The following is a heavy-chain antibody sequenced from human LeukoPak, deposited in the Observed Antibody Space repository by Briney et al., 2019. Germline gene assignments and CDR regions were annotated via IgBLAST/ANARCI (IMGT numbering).Heavy chain of an antibody. Sequence: PSETLSLTCAVYGGSFSGYYWSWIRQPPGKGLEWIGEVNHSGSTNYNPSLKSRVTISVDTSKNQSSLKLSSVTAADTAVYYCATRYHWGPNYFDYWGQGTLVTVSS. J-gene: IGHJ4*02. V-gene: IGHV4-34*01. D-gene: IGHD7-27*01. CDR3: ATRYHWGPNYFDY. CDR1: GGSFSGYY. CDR2: VNHSGST.